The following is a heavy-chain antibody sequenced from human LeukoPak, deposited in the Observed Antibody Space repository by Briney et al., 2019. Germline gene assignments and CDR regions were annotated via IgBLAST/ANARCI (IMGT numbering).Heavy chain of an antibody. CDR1: GFSFNDCT. Sequence: GGSVRLSCAASGFSFNDCTMNWVRQAPGKGLEWVAVISNDGTTYYIDSVKGRFTISRDNSKNTLYLQMNGLRAEDTAVYFCAKRVINNPFDNWGQGTLVTVSS. CDR3: AKRVINNPFDN. CDR2: ISNDGTT. D-gene: IGHD2/OR15-2a*01. V-gene: IGHV3-23*01. J-gene: IGHJ4*02.